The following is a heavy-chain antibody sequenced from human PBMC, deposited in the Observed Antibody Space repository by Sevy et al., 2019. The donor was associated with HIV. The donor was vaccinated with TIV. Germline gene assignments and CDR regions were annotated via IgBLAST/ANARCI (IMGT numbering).Heavy chain of an antibody. V-gene: IGHV3-21*06. CDR2: ISSGRSYI. D-gene: IGHD3-10*01. Sequence: GGSLRLSCAASEFTFRDYTMNWVRQVPGKGLEWVSSISSGRSYISYADSVKGRCTISRDNAENLLFLQMNSLRAEDTAVYYCVRDRDYYGSGSYDYWGQGTLVTVSS. CDR1: EFTFRDYT. J-gene: IGHJ4*02. CDR3: VRDRDYYGSGSYDY.